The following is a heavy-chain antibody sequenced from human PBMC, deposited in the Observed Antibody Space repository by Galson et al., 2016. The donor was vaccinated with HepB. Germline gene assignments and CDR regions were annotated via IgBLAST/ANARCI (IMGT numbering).Heavy chain of an antibody. CDR3: AREPYSSSWFDY. D-gene: IGHD6-13*01. Sequence: SLRLSCAASGFTFSDYYMSWIRQAPGKGLQWVSYISSRSGFYTNYADSVKGRLTISRDNAKNSLYLHMNSLRVEDTAVYFCAREPYSSSWFDYWGQGTLVTVSS. CDR1: GFTFSDYY. J-gene: IGHJ5*01. V-gene: IGHV3-11*06. CDR2: ISSRSGFYT.